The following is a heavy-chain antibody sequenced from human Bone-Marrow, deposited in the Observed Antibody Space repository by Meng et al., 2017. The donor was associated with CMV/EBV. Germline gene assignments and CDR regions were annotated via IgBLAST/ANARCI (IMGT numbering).Heavy chain of an antibody. CDR1: GYTFTSYY. Sequence: ASVKVSCKASGYTFTSYYMHWVRQAPGQGLEWMGIINPSGGSTSYAQKFQGRVTMTRDTSTSTVYMELSSLRSEDTAVYYCAREYSGVAQRDYYYYGMDVWGQGTTVTVSS. CDR3: AREYSGVAQRDYYYYGMDV. V-gene: IGHV1-46*01. D-gene: IGHD1-26*01. CDR2: INPSGGST. J-gene: IGHJ6*02.